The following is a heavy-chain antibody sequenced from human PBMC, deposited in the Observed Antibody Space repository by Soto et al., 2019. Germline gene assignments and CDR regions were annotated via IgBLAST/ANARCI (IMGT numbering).Heavy chain of an antibody. D-gene: IGHD3-10*01. Sequence: QVQLVESGGGVVQPGRSLRLSCAASGFTFSSSGMHWVRLAPGKGLEWVAAISYDGSNKYYADSVKGRFTISRDSYKNTLSLQMNSLRTEDTAMYYCARSGEQQLTRWGFDHWGQGTLVTVSS. CDR1: GFTFSSSG. CDR3: ARSGEQQLTRWGFDH. V-gene: IGHV3-30*03. CDR2: ISYDGSNK. J-gene: IGHJ4*02.